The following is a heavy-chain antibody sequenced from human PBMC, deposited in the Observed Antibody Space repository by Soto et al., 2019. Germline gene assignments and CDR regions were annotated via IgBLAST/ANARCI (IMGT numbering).Heavy chain of an antibody. V-gene: IGHV1-69*13. J-gene: IGHJ4*02. CDR1: GGTFSSNA. Sequence: ASVKVSCKASGGTFSSNAISWVRQAPGQGLEWMGGIIPIFSRGNYAQKFQGRVTITADESTSTAYLELSSLRSEDTAVYYCARDPGGESRYSISSGRGYWGQGTLVTVSS. D-gene: IGHD6-6*01. CDR2: IIPIFSRG. CDR3: ARDPGGESRYSISSGRGY.